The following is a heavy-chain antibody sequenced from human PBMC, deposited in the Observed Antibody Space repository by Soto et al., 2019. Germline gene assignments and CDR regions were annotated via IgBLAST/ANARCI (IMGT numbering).Heavy chain of an antibody. J-gene: IGHJ4*02. V-gene: IGHV1-69*02. CDR1: GGTFSSYT. CDR2: IIPILGIA. D-gene: IGHD6-6*01. Sequence: SVKVSCKASGGTFSSYTISWVRQAPGQGLEWMGRIIPILGIANYAQKFQGRVTITADKSKNTLYLQMNSLRAEDTAVYYCAKRSSSSTFDYWGQGTLVTVSS. CDR3: AKRSSSSTFDY.